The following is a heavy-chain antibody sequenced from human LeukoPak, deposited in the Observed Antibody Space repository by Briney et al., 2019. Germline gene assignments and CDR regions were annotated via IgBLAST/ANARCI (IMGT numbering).Heavy chain of an antibody. D-gene: IGHD3-10*01. CDR1: GFTFSSYS. J-gene: IGHJ5*02. V-gene: IGHV3-21*01. CDR2: ISSSSSYI. Sequence: GGSLRLSCAASGFTFSSYSMNWVGQAPGKGLGWASSISSSSSYIYYADSVKGRFTISRDNAKNSLYLQMNSLRAEDTAVYYCARAITLLSWFDPWGQGTLVTVSS. CDR3: ARAITLLSWFDP.